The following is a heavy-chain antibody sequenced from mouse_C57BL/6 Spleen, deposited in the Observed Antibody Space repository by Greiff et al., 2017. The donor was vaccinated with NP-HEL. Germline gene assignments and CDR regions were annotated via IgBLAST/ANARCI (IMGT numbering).Heavy chain of an antibody. CDR1: GYTFTDYE. CDR3: TKRGPPEAMDY. V-gene: IGHV1-15*01. CDR2: IDPETGGT. J-gene: IGHJ4*01. Sequence: VQLQQSGAELVRPGASVTLSCKASGYTFTDYEMHWVKQTPVHGLEWIGAIDPETGGTAYNQKFKGKAILTADKSSSTAYMELRSLTSEDSAVYYCTKRGPPEAMDYWGQGTSVTVSS.